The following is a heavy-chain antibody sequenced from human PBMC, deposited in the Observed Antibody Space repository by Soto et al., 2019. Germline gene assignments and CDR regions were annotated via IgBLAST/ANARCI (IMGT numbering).Heavy chain of an antibody. D-gene: IGHD3-16*01. CDR2: IWYDGSNK. V-gene: IGHV3-33*01. Sequence: QVQLVESGGGVVQPGRSLRLSCAASGFTFSSYGMHWVRQATGKGLEWVAVIWYDGSNKHYADSVKGRFTISRDNSKNTLYLQMNILRAEDTAVYYCARGLVMNVYDARDFDYWGQGTLVTVSS. CDR3: ARGLVMNVYDARDFDY. CDR1: GFTFSSYG. J-gene: IGHJ4*02.